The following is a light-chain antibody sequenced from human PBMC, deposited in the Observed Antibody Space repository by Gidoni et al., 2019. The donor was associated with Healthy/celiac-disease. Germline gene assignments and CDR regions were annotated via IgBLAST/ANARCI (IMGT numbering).Light chain of an antibody. CDR2: LGS. V-gene: IGKV2-28*01. CDR3: MQARQTPHT. CDR1: QSLLHSNVYHY. J-gene: IGKJ2*01. Sequence: DIVMTQSPLSLPVTPGEPASISCRSSQSLLHSNVYHYLDWYLQKPGQSPQLLIYLGSNRSSGVPDMFSGSGSGTDFTLKISRVEAEDFVVYYFMQARQTPHTFGQGTKLEIK.